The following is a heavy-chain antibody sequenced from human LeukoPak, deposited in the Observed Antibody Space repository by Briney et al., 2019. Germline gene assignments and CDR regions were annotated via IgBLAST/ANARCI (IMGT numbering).Heavy chain of an antibody. CDR1: GFTFNTYA. Sequence: GGSLRLSCAASGFTFNTYAMRWVRQAPGKGLEWVSTISSTGNSTYYADSVKGRFTISRDNSKNTLYLQMNSLRAEDTAVYYCAKGVAIRYFDYLFDYWGQGTLVTVSS. V-gene: IGHV3-23*01. CDR2: ISSTGNST. CDR3: AKGVAIRYFDYLFDY. D-gene: IGHD3-9*01. J-gene: IGHJ4*02.